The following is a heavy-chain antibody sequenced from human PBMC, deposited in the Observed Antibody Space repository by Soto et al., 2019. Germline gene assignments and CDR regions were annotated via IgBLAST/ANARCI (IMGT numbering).Heavy chain of an antibody. V-gene: IGHV3-23*01. CDR2: ISGSGGGP. Sequence: GGSLRLSCAASGFTFSSYAMSWVRQAPGKGLEWVSAISGSGGGPYYADSEKGRFPISRDNSKKTLYLQMNSLRAEDTAVYYCAKSDARGGSSSSGPLDYYYGMDVWGQGTTVTVSS. CDR3: AKSDARGGSSSSGPLDYYYGMDV. CDR1: GFTFSSYA. J-gene: IGHJ6*02. D-gene: IGHD6-6*01.